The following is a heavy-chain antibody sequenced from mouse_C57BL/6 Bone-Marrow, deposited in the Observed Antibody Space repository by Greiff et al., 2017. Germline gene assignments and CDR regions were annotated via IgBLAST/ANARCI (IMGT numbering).Heavy chain of an antibody. CDR2: ISSGSSTI. V-gene: IGHV5-17*01. CDR3: ARPPYLLYYAMDY. D-gene: IGHD2-1*01. Sequence: DVMLVESGGGLVKPGGSLKLSCAASGFTFSDYGMHWVRQAPEKGLEWVAYISSGSSTIYYADTVKGRFTISRDNAKNTLFLQMNSLRSEDTAMYYCARPPYLLYYAMDYWGQGTSVTVSS. J-gene: IGHJ4*01. CDR1: GFTFSDYG.